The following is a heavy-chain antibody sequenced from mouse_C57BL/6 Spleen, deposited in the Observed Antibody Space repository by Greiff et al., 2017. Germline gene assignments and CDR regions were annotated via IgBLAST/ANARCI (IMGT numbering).Heavy chain of an antibody. J-gene: IGHJ3*01. CDR3: ARKGAAQATSAWFAY. CDR2: IDPSDSYT. D-gene: IGHD3-2*02. Sequence: QVQLQQSGAELVRPGTSVKLSCKASGYTFTSYWMHWVKQRPGQGLEWIGVIDPSDSYTNYNQKFKGKATLTVDTSSSTAYMQLSSLTSEDSAVYYCARKGAAQATSAWFAYWGQGTLVTVSA. CDR1: GYTFTSYW. V-gene: IGHV1-59*01.